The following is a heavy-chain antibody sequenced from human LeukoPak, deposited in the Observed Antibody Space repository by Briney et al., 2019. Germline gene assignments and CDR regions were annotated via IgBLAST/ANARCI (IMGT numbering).Heavy chain of an antibody. CDR1: GFTFSSYA. V-gene: IGHV3-23*01. CDR2: ISGSGGST. D-gene: IGHD1-1*01. Sequence: GGSLRLSCAASGFTFSSYAMSWVRQAPGKGLEWVSAISGSGGSTYYADSVKGRFTVSRDNAKDSLYLQMNSLRAEDTAVYYCARALTTLTYEGYWGQGTLVTVSS. CDR3: ARALTTLTYEGY. J-gene: IGHJ4*02.